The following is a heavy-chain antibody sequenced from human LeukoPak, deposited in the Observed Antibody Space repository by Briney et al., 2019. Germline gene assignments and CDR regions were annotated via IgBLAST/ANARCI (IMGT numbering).Heavy chain of an antibody. CDR2: IRYDGSNK. V-gene: IGHV3-30*02. Sequence: AGGSLRLSCAASGFTYSSYGMHSVRQAPGKGLEWVAFIRYDGSNKYYADSVKGRFTISRDNSKNTLYLQTNSLRAEDTAVYYCAKEDGSGFDYWGQGTLVTVSS. CDR3: AKEDGSGFDY. CDR1: GFTYSSYG. D-gene: IGHD3-10*01. J-gene: IGHJ4*02.